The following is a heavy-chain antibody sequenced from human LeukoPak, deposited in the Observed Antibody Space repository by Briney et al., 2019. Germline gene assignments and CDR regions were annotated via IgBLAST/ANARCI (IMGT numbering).Heavy chain of an antibody. Sequence: GASVKVSCKXSGYTFTGYYMHWVRQAPGQGLEWMGRINPNSGGTNYAQKFQGRVTMTRDTSISTAYMELSRLRSDDTAVYYCARLDDGVVVPAAEGYWGQGTLVTVSS. CDR1: GYTFTGYY. CDR3: ARLDDGVVVPAAEGY. D-gene: IGHD2-2*01. CDR2: INPNSGGT. V-gene: IGHV1-2*06. J-gene: IGHJ4*02.